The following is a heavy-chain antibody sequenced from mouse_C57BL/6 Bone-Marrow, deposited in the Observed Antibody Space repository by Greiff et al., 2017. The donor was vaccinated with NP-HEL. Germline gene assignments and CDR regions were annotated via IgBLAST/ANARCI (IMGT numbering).Heavy chain of an antibody. Sequence: VKLQQSGAELVRPGTSVKLSCKASGYTFTSYWMHWVKQRPGQGLEWIGVIDPSDSYTNYNQKFKGKATLTVDTSSSTAYMQLSSLTSEDSAVYYCARRGVYYGNLFWYFDVWGTGTTVTVSS. D-gene: IGHD2-1*01. CDR3: ARRGVYYGNLFWYFDV. J-gene: IGHJ1*03. CDR2: IDPSDSYT. CDR1: GYTFTSYW. V-gene: IGHV1-59*01.